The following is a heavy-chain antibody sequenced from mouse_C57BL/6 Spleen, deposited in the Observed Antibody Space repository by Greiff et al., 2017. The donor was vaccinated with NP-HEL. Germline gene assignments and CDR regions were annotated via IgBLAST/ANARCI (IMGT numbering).Heavy chain of an antibody. CDR1: GYTFTSYW. J-gene: IGHJ3*01. CDR2: IDPSDSDT. CDR3: ARSDGNFLFAY. D-gene: IGHD2-1*01. Sequence: QVQLQQPGAELVRPGSSVKLSCKASGYTFTSYWMPWVKQTPIQGLEWIGNIDPSDSDTHYHQKFKDKSTFTVDKSSSPAYMQLSSLTSEYSAVYYCARSDGNFLFAYWGQGTLVTVSA. V-gene: IGHV1-52*01.